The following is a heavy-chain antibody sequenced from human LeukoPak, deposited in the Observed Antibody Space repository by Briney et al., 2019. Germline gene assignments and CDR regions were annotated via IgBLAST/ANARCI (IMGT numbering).Heavy chain of an antibody. Sequence: GESLKISCKGSGYNFTCYWIGWVRQMPGKGLEWMGIIYPGDSDTRYSPSFQGQVTISADKSISTAYLQWSSLRASDTAMHYCARGVEMATLNAFDIWGQGTMVTVSS. CDR1: GYNFTCYW. V-gene: IGHV5-51*01. J-gene: IGHJ3*02. CDR2: IYPGDSDT. CDR3: ARGVEMATLNAFDI. D-gene: IGHD5-24*01.